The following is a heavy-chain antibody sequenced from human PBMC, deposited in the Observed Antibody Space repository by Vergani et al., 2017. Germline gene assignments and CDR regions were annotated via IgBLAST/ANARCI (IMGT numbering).Heavy chain of an antibody. CDR2: MGSDGGGI. V-gene: IGHV3-64*01. Sequence: EVNLVESGGGLVHPGGSLRLACATSGFTFTYHGMYWVRQGPGKGLEFVSGMGSDGGGIQYGNSDKGRFIISRDNSKRTVFLQMDSLTTEDTGVYYCAMQLLKARSGILHAFDIWGHGTLVTVSS. D-gene: IGHD1-1*01. J-gene: IGHJ3*02. CDR3: AMQLLKARSGILHAFDI. CDR1: GFTFTYHG.